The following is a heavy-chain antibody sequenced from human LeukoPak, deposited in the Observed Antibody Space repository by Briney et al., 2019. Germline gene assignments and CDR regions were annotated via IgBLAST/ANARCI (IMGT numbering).Heavy chain of an antibody. CDR2: INAYNGNT. D-gene: IGHD3-10*01. CDR1: GYTFTSYG. CDR3: ARDRPKVLWCGENSGSQPLATFDY. Sequence: ASVKVSCKASGYTFTSYGISWVRQAPGQGLEWLGCINAYNGNTNYAQKFQGRVTMTTDTSTSTAYMELRSLRSEDTAVYYCARDRPKVLWCGENSGSQPLATFDYWGQGTLVTVSP. V-gene: IGHV1-18*01. J-gene: IGHJ4*02.